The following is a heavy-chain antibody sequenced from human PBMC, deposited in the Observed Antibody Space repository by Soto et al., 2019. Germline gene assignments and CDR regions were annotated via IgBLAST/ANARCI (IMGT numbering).Heavy chain of an antibody. Sequence: GGSLRLSCATSGFSFSTYAMIWVRQAPGKGLEWVSVITGSGGSTYYADSVKGRFTISRDTSKNTLFLQMNSLRAEDTAVYYCAKDRYGDYGGIDYWGQGTMVTVSS. CDR1: GFSFSTYA. CDR3: AKDRYGDYGGIDY. D-gene: IGHD4-17*01. J-gene: IGHJ4*02. V-gene: IGHV3-23*01. CDR2: ITGSGGST.